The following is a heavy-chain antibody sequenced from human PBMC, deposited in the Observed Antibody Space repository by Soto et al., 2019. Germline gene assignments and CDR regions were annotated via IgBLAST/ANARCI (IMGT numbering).Heavy chain of an antibody. J-gene: IGHJ4*02. CDR1: GFTFSSYG. Sequence: GGSLRLSCAASGFTFSSYGMHWVRQAPGKGLEWVAVISYDGSNKYYADSVKGRFTISRDNSKNTLYLQMNSLRAEDTAVYYCAKETGEVRGADLPYYFDYWGQGTLVTVSS. CDR3: AKETGEVRGADLPYYFDY. D-gene: IGHD3-10*01. V-gene: IGHV3-30*18. CDR2: ISYDGSNK.